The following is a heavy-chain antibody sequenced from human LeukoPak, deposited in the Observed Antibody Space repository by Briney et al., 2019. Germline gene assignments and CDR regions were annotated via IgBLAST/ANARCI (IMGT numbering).Heavy chain of an antibody. CDR2: ISYDVGVK. D-gene: IGHD3-10*01. V-gene: IGHV3-30-3*01. CDR1: GFDFHNYV. CDR3: VREGYYHSGSLPTFYFDY. J-gene: IGHJ4*02. Sequence: GGSLRLSCAASGFDFHNYVIHWVRQAPGKGLEWVAVISYDVGVKYHADSVKGRFTISRDSSSKTVYLQMNSLRTEDTAVYYCVREGYYHSGSLPTFYFDYWGQGTLVTVSS.